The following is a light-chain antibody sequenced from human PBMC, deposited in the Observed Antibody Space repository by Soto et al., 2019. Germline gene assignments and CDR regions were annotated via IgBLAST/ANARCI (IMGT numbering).Light chain of an antibody. V-gene: IGLV2-14*03. J-gene: IGLJ1*01. Sequence: QSVLTQPASVSDSPGQSITISCTGTSSDVGGSNFVSWYQQHPGKPPKLIIYDVANRPSGVSNRFSGSKSGSTASLIISGLQAEDEADYYCTSHAGTINFPYIFGTGTKVTVL. CDR1: SSDVGGSNF. CDR3: TSHAGTINFPYI. CDR2: DVA.